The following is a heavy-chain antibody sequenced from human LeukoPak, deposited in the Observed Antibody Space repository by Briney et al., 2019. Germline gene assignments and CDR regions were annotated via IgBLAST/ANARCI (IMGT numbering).Heavy chain of an antibody. CDR2: IYYSGST. Sequence: SETLSLTCTVSGGSISSSSYYWGWIRQPPGKGLEWIGSIYYSGSTYYNPSLKGRVTISVDTSKNQFSLKLSSVTAADTAVYYCARNYYDSSGHDYWGQGTLVTVSS. CDR3: ARNYYDSSGHDY. D-gene: IGHD3-22*01. CDR1: GGSISSSSYY. V-gene: IGHV4-39*01. J-gene: IGHJ4*02.